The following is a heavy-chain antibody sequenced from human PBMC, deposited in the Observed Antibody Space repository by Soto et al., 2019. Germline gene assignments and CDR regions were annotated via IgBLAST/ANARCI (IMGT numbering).Heavy chain of an antibody. J-gene: IGHJ5*02. CDR1: GYTFPTFW. CDR2: IDPRDSYV. CDR3: ARLYCTTSTCDSWFDP. V-gene: IGHV5-10-1*01. Sequence: GESLKISCTGFGYTFPTFWISWVRQMPGKGLEWMGRIDPRDSYVNYSPSFQGHVTISVDKSISTAYLQWGSLKASDTAMYYCARLYCTTSTCDSWFDPWGQGTLVTVSS. D-gene: IGHD2-2*01.